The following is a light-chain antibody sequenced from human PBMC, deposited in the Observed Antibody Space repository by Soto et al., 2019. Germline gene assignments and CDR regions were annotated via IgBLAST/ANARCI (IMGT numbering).Light chain of an antibody. Sequence: QSALTQPASVSGSPGQSITISCTGTSSDVGSYNLVSWYQQRPGKAPKLMIYEVSKRPSGVSNRFSGSKSGNTASLTISGRQAEDEADYSCCSYAGSSTWVFGGGTQLTVL. J-gene: IGLJ3*02. V-gene: IGLV2-23*02. CDR1: SSDVGSYNL. CDR3: CSYAGSSTWV. CDR2: EVS.